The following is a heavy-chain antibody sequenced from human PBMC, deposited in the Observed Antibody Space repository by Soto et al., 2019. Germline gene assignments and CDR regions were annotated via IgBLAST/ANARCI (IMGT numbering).Heavy chain of an antibody. CDR2: ISYDGSNK. V-gene: IGHV3-30*18. CDR1: GFTFSSYG. Sequence: GGSLRLSCAASGFTFSSYGMHWVRQAPGKGLEWVAVISYDGSNKYYADSVKGRFTISRDNSKNTLYLQMNSLRAEDTAVYYCAKDLIGGIAAAPDFDYWGQGTLVTVSS. CDR3: AKDLIGGIAAAPDFDY. D-gene: IGHD6-13*01. J-gene: IGHJ4*02.